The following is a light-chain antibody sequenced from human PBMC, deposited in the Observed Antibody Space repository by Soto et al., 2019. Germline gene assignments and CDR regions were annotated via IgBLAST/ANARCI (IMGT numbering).Light chain of an antibody. Sequence: EIQMTQSPSSLSASLGDRVTITCRASQSISSYLNWYQQKPGKAPKLLIYAASSLQSGVPSRFSCSGSGTDFTLTISSLQPEDFATYYCHQSYSTPVTFGGGTKLEIK. J-gene: IGKJ4*01. CDR1: QSISSY. CDR2: AAS. CDR3: HQSYSTPVT. V-gene: IGKV1-39*01.